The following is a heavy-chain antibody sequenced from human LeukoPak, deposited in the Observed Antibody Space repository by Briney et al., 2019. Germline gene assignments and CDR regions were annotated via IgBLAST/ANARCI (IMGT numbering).Heavy chain of an antibody. CDR3: ARGVFDP. CDR2: IKEDGIER. CDR1: GFIFSTYW. V-gene: IGHV3-7*01. J-gene: IGHJ5*02. Sequence: GGSLRLSCAASGFIFSTYWMSWVRQAPGRGLEWVANIKEDGIERDYVDSVKGRFTISRDNANNSLYLQMNSLRTEDTAVYYCARGVFDPWGQGTLVTVSS.